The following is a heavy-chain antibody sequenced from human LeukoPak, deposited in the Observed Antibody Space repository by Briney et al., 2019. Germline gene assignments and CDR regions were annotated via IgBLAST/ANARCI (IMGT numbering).Heavy chain of an antibody. CDR2: INHSGST. J-gene: IGHJ5*02. CDR3: ARKQGGQLVNTRRWFDP. Sequence: PSETLSLTCTVSGGSISSSSYYWSWIRQPPGKGLEWIGEINHSGSTNYNPSLKSRVTISVDTSKNQFSLKLSSVTAADTAVYYCARKQGGQLVNTRRWFDPWGQGTLVTVSS. CDR1: GGSISSSSYY. V-gene: IGHV4-39*07. D-gene: IGHD6-13*01.